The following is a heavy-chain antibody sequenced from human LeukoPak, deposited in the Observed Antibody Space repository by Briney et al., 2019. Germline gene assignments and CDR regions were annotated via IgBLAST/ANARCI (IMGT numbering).Heavy chain of an antibody. J-gene: IGHJ4*02. Sequence: PGGSLRLSCAASGFIVSSNYMNWVRQAPGKGLEWVSVIYGGGNTYYADSVKGRFTISRDNSKNTLYLQMNSLRAEDTAVYYCARGKEGVDYWGQGTLVTVSS. CDR3: ARGKEGVDY. D-gene: IGHD3-16*01. V-gene: IGHV3-53*01. CDR2: IYGGGNT. CDR1: GFIVSSNY.